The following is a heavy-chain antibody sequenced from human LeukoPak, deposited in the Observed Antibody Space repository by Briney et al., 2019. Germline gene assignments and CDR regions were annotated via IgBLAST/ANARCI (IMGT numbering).Heavy chain of an antibody. D-gene: IGHD2-15*01. Sequence: PGGSLRLSCAASGFTFGSYWMSWVRQAPGKGLEWVANIKQDGSEKYYVDSVKGRFTISRDNAKNSLYLQMNSLRAEDTAVYYCARLKDGRGYYFDYWGQGTLVTVSS. J-gene: IGHJ4*02. CDR2: IKQDGSEK. CDR1: GFTFGSYW. V-gene: IGHV3-7*01. CDR3: ARLKDGRGYYFDY.